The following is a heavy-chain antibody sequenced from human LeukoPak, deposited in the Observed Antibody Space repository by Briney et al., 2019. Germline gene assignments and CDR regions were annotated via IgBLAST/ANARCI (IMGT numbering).Heavy chain of an antibody. V-gene: IGHV1-18*01. J-gene: IGHJ4*02. CDR2: ISAYNGNT. CDR3: ARVLLWFGELNLPYYFDY. Sequence: ASVKVSCKASGYTFTSYGISWVRQAPGQGLEWMGWISAYNGNTNYAQKLQGRVTMTTDTSTSTAYMELSRLRSDDTAVYYCARVLLWFGELNLPYYFDYWGQGTLVTVSS. CDR1: GYTFTSYG. D-gene: IGHD3-10*01.